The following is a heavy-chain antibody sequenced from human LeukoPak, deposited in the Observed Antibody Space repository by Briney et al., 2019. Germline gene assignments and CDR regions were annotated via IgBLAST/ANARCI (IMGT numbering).Heavy chain of an antibody. J-gene: IGHJ4*02. V-gene: IGHV4-39*01. CDR3: ARIRTPVATIDY. CDR2: IYYSGST. CDR1: GGSISSSSYY. D-gene: IGHD5-12*01. Sequence: PSETLSLICTVSGGSISSSSYYWGWIRQPPGKGLEWIGSIYYSGSTYYNPSLKSRVTISVDTSKNQFSLKLSSVTAADTAVYYCARIRTPVATIDYWGQGTLVTVSS.